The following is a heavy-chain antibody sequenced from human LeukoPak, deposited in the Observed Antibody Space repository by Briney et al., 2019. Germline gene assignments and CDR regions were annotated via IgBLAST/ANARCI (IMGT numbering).Heavy chain of an antibody. V-gene: IGHV1-2*06. J-gene: IGHJ5*02. CDR1: GYTFTGYY. D-gene: IGHD6-19*01. CDR3: ARALGSGSQVFSFDP. CDR2: INPNSGGT. Sequence: GASVKVSCKASGYTFTGYYMHWVRQAPGQGLEWMGRINPNSGGTNYAQKFQGRVTMTRDTSTSTVYMELSSLRSEDTAVYYCARALGSGSQVFSFDPWGQGTLVTVSS.